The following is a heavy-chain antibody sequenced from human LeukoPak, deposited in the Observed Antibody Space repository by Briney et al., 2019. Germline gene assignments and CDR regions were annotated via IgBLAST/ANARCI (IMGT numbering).Heavy chain of an antibody. V-gene: IGHV4-39*01. D-gene: IGHD1-26*01. CDR1: GGSISSSTYY. Sequence: PSETLSLTCTVSGGSISSSTYYWGWIRQPPGKGLEWIGSIYYSGSTSYNPSLKSRVTISVDTSKNQFSLKLDSVTAADTAVYYCARNASGSGTSYFDYWGPRTLVTVS. CDR3: ARNASGSGTSYFDY. J-gene: IGHJ4*02. CDR2: IYYSGST.